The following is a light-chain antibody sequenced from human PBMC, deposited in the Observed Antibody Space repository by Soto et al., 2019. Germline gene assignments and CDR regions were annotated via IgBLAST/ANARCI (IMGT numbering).Light chain of an antibody. Sequence: EIVMTQSPVTLSVSPGERAALSCRASQSISSNVAWYQQKPGQAPRLLIYGAAARATGIPARFSGSGSGTEFTLTIGSLQSEDFAVYYCQQRSNWITFGQGTRLEIK. CDR1: QSISSN. J-gene: IGKJ5*01. CDR2: GAA. CDR3: QQRSNWIT. V-gene: IGKV3-15*01.